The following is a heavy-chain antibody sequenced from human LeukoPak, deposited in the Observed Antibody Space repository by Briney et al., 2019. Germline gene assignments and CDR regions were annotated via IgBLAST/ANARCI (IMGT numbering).Heavy chain of an antibody. V-gene: IGHV4-38-2*02. CDR2: IYHSGST. D-gene: IGHD3-22*01. CDR3: ARVHVNSGYYFGDAFDI. Sequence: SETLSLTCTVSGYSITRGSYWGWIRQPPGKGLEWIANIYHSGSTYYNPSLKSRVTISVDTSKNQFSLKLSSETAADTAIYYCARVHVNSGYYFGDAFDIWGKGTTVTVSS. CDR1: GYSITRGSY. J-gene: IGHJ3*02.